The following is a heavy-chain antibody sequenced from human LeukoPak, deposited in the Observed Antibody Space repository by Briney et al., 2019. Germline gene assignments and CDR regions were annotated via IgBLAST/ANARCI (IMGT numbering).Heavy chain of an antibody. CDR1: GFSLSDYG. J-gene: IGHJ4*02. CDR2: ITTNSAK. CDR3: TRGRYQFLGPNDS. D-gene: IGHD2/OR15-2a*01. Sequence: PGGSLRLSCAASGFSLSDYGISWARQAPGKGLEWISYITTNSAKFYADSVRGRIAISRDNDKNSVYLQMSSLRDEDTAVYYCTRGRYQFLGPNDSWGQGSLVTVSS. V-gene: IGHV3-48*02.